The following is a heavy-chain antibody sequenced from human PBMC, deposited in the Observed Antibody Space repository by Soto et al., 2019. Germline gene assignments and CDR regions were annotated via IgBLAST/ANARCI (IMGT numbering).Heavy chain of an antibody. Sequence: EAQLVESGGDLVQPGGSLRLSCTASGFNFSSFAMHWVRLAPGKGLEYVSDISSDGGNTNYANSVKGRFSISRDNSQTTLYLPMDSLRPADMAVYYCARESAEHYSYFDLWGRGTLVTVSS. CDR2: ISSDGGNT. V-gene: IGHV3-64*01. J-gene: IGHJ2*01. CDR1: GFNFSSFA. CDR3: ARESAEHYSYFDL.